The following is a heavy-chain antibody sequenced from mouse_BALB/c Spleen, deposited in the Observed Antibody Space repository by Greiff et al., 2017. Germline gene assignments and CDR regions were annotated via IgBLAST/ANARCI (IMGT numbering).Heavy chain of an antibody. CDR2: ISSGGGST. CDR1: GFAFSSYD. CDR3: ARHRNYGAMDY. J-gene: IGHJ4*01. D-gene: IGHD2-1*01. Sequence: EVKVVESGGGLVKPGGSLKLSCAASGFAFSSYDMSWVRQTPEKRLEWVAYISSGGGSTYYPDTVKGRFTISRDNAKNTLYLQMSSLKSEDTAMYYCARHRNYGAMDYWGQGTSVTVSS. V-gene: IGHV5-12-1*01.